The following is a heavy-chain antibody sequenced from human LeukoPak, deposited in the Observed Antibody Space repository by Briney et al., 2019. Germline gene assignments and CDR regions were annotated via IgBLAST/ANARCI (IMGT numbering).Heavy chain of an antibody. J-gene: IGHJ4*02. CDR3: ARAASSSGRRLDY. D-gene: IGHD3-10*01. CDR1: GYTCTSYY. Sequence: ASVKVSCKASGYTCTSYYMHWVRQAPGQGLQWMGIINPSGGSTNYAQKFQGRVTMTRDTSTSTVYMELSSLRSEDTAVYYCARAASSSGRRLDYWGQGTLVTVSS. V-gene: IGHV1-46*01. CDR2: INPSGGST.